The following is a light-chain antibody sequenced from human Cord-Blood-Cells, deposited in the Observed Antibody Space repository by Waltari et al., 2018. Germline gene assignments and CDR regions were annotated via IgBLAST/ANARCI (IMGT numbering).Light chain of an antibody. CDR3: SSYTSSSTWV. Sequence: QSALTQPASVSGSPGQSITISCTGTSSDVGGYNYVSWYQQHPGKAPKLMIYDVSKRPSGVSHRFSGSKSGNPASLTISGLQAEDEADYYCSSYTSSSTWVFGGGTKLTVL. V-gene: IGLV2-14*01. CDR1: SSDVGGYNY. CDR2: DVS. J-gene: IGLJ3*02.